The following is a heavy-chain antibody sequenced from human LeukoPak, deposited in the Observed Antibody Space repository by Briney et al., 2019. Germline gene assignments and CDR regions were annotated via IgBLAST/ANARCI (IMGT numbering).Heavy chain of an antibody. D-gene: IGHD1-20*01. CDR1: GFIFDDYA. CDR3: AKDTAFGITANFDY. Sequence: LRLSCTACGFIFDDYAMHWLRDAPGKGLEWVSGISWNSGSIGYADSVKGRFTISRDNAKNSLYLQMNSLRAEDMALYYCAKDTAFGITANFDYWGQGTLVTVSS. J-gene: IGHJ4*02. CDR2: ISWNSGSI. V-gene: IGHV3-9*03.